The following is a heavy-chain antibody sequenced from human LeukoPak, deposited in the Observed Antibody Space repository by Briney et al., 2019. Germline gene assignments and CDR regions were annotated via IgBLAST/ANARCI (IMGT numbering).Heavy chain of an antibody. CDR3: AKDKGGYCSSTSCDNDPYYYGMDV. Sequence: PGGSLRLSCAASGFTFSSYAMSWVRQAPGKGLEWVSAISGSGGSTYYADSVKGRFTISRDNSKNTLYLQMNSLRAEDTAVYYCAKDKGGYCSSTSCDNDPYYYGMDVWGQGTTVTVSS. V-gene: IGHV3-23*01. CDR2: ISGSGGST. J-gene: IGHJ6*02. CDR1: GFTFSSYA. D-gene: IGHD2-2*03.